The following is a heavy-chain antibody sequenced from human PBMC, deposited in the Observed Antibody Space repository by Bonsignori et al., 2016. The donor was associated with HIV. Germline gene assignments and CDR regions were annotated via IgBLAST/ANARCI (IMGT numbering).Heavy chain of an antibody. D-gene: IGHD3-10*01. Sequence: WIRQPPGKGLEWVSVLYSGISRPYYADSVKGRFTISRDNSKNTLYLQMDSLRAEDTAVYYCAKGFDGAIDYWGQGTLVTVSS. CDR2: LYSGISRP. J-gene: IGHJ4*02. V-gene: IGHV3-23*03. CDR3: AKGFDGAIDY.